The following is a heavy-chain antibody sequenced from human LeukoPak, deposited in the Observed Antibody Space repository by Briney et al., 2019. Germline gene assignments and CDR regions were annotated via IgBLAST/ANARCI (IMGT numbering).Heavy chain of an antibody. CDR1: GFTFSSYG. J-gene: IGHJ4*02. CDR3: AKESIAARPEKSPFDY. CDR2: IWYDGSNK. D-gene: IGHD6-6*01. Sequence: GRSLRLSCAASGFTFSSYGMHSVRQAPGKGLEWVAVIWYDGSNKYYADSVKGRFTISRDNSKNTLYLQMNSLRAEDTAVYYCAKESIAARPEKSPFDYWGQGTLVTVSS. V-gene: IGHV3-33*06.